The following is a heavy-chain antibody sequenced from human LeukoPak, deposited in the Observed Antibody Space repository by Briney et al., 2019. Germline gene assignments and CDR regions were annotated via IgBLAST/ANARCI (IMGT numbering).Heavy chain of an antibody. V-gene: IGHV4-4*07. CDR2: IYTSGST. J-gene: IGHJ5*02. D-gene: IGHD2-15*01. Sequence: SETLPLTCTVSGGSISSYYWSWIRQPAGKGLEWIGRIYTSGSTNYNPSLKSRVTMTTDTSTSTAYMELRSLRSDDTAVYYCARDRGVVPNWFDPWGQGTLVTVSS. CDR3: ARDRGVVPNWFDP. CDR1: GGSISSYY.